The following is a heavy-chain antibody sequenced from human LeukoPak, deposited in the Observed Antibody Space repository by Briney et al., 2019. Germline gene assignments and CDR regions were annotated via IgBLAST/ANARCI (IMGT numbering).Heavy chain of an antibody. J-gene: IGHJ4*02. Sequence: PGGSLRLSCAASGFTFSSNNMSWVRQAPGKGLEWISYISSSGSSTNYADSVKGRFTISRDNAKNSLYLQMYSLRAEDTAVYYCARDLIPRSGEANYWGRGTLVTVSS. D-gene: IGHD3-3*01. CDR2: ISSSGSST. CDR3: ARDLIPRSGEANY. V-gene: IGHV3-48*04. CDR1: GFTFSSNN.